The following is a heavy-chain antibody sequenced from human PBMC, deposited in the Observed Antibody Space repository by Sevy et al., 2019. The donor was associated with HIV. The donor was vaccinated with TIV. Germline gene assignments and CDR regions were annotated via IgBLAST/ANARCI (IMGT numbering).Heavy chain of an antibody. V-gene: IGHV4-39*01. J-gene: IGHJ4*02. Sequence: SETLSLTCTVSGDSISNNDYYWAWIRQPPGKGLDWIGSIYYSGSTYYTPSLKSRVTISVDTSKNQFSLKLSSVTAADTAVYYCARGPPGHCSSTSCYPYYFDYWGQGTLVTVSS. D-gene: IGHD2-2*01. CDR2: IYYSGST. CDR1: GDSISNNDYY. CDR3: ARGPPGHCSSTSCYPYYFDY.